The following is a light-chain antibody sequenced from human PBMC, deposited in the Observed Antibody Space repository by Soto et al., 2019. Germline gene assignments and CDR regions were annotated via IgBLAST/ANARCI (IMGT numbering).Light chain of an antibody. Sequence: QSARTQPGSVSGSPGQSITISCTGTSSDVGGYDYVSWYQLHPGKAPKLMVFEVSNRPSGVSYRFSGSKSGNTASLTISGLQAEDEADYSCSSYSISTAYLFGTGTKV. V-gene: IGLV2-14*01. CDR2: EVS. J-gene: IGLJ1*01. CDR1: SSDVGGYDY. CDR3: SSYSISTAYL.